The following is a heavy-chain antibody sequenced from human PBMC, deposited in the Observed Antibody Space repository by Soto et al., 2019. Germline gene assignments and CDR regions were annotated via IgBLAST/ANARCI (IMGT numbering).Heavy chain of an antibody. CDR2: ISSGGSPL. Sequence: GGSLRLSCAASGFSFSDHYMSWIRQAPGKGLEWVPYISSGGSPLYYADSVKGRFTISRDNTRNSLHLQMNGLRADDTAVYYCARDPDTTSKVDYWGQGALVTVSS. D-gene: IGHD1-1*01. J-gene: IGHJ4*02. CDR3: ARDPDTTSKVDY. V-gene: IGHV3-11*01. CDR1: GFSFSDHY.